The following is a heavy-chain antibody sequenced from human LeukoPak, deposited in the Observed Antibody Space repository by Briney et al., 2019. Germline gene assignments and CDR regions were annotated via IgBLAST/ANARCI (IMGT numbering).Heavy chain of an antibody. J-gene: IGHJ4*02. V-gene: IGHV4-39*01. CDR3: ARHYPRYSYGPAVDY. CDR1: GGSISSSSYY. D-gene: IGHD5-18*01. Sequence: PSETLSLTCTASGGSISSSSYYWGWIRQPPGKGLEWIGSIYYSGSTYYNPSLKSRVTISVDTSKNQFSLKLSSVTAADTAVYYCARHYPRYSYGPAVDYWGQGTLVTVSS. CDR2: IYYSGST.